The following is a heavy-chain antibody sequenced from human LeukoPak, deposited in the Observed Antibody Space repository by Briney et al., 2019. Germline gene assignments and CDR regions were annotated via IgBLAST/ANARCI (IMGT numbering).Heavy chain of an antibody. CDR2: IIPIFGTA. V-gene: IGHV1-69*13. D-gene: IGHD5-12*01. Sequence: APVKVSCKASGGTFSSYAISWVRQAPGQGLEWMGGIIPIFGTANYAQKFQGRVTITADESTSTAYMELSSLRSEDTAVYYCARSSGYDYYYYMDVWGKGTTVTVSS. CDR3: ARSSGYDYYYYMDV. CDR1: GGTFSSYA. J-gene: IGHJ6*03.